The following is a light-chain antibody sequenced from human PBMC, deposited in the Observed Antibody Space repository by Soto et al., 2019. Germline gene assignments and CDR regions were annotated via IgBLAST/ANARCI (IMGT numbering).Light chain of an antibody. V-gene: IGLV2-8*01. CDR1: SSDVGGYNY. Sequence: QSALTQPPSASGSPGQSVTISCTGTSSDVGGYNYVSWYQQHPGKAPKLMIYEVSKRPSGVPDRFSGSKSGNTASLTVSGLQAEDEADYYYSSYAGSNNLVVFGGGTKLTVL. J-gene: IGLJ2*01. CDR2: EVS. CDR3: SSYAGSNNLVV.